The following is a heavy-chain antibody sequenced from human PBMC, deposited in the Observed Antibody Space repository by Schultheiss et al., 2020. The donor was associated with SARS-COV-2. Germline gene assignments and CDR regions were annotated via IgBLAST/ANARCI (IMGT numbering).Heavy chain of an antibody. J-gene: IGHJ1*01. CDR2: IRSKANSYAT. CDR1: GFTFSGSA. D-gene: IGHD3-22*01. CDR3: TSLSSTYYYDSSGYYYPTYFQH. Sequence: GGSLRLSCAASGFTFSGSAMHWVRQASGKGLEWVGRIRSKANSYATAYAASVKGRFTISRDDSKNTAYLQMNSLKTEDTAVYYCTSLSSTYYYDSSGYYYPTYFQHWGQGTLGTVAS. V-gene: IGHV3-73*01.